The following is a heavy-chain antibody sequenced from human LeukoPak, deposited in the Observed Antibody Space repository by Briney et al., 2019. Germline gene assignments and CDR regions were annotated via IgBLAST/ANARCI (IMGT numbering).Heavy chain of an antibody. CDR2: IYSGGST. V-gene: IGHV3-66*02. CDR1: GFTVSSNY. D-gene: IGHD3-10*01. Sequence: GGSLRLSCAASGFTVSSNYMTWVRQAPGKGLEWVSVIYSGGSTYYADSVKGRFTISRDNSKNTLYLQMNSLRAEDTAVYYCARDQYYYGWGTIHYWGQGTLVTVSS. CDR3: ARDQYYYGWGTIHY. J-gene: IGHJ4*02.